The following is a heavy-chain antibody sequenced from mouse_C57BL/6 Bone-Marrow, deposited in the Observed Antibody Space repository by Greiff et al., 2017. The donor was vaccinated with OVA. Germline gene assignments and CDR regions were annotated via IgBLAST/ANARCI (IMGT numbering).Heavy chain of an antibody. CDR3: ASGYYGSSYAWFAY. V-gene: IGHV14-3*01. CDR1: GFNIKNTY. J-gene: IGHJ3*01. CDR2: IDPANGNT. D-gene: IGHD1-1*01. Sequence: EVQLVESVAELVRPGASVKLSCTASGFNIKNTYMHWVKQRPEQGLEWIGRIDPANGNTKYAPKFQGKATITADTSSNTAYLQLSSLTSEDTAIYYCASGYYGSSYAWFAYWGQGTLVTVSA.